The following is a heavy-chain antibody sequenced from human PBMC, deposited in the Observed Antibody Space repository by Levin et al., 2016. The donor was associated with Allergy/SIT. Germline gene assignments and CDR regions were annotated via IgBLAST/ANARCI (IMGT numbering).Heavy chain of an antibody. V-gene: IGHV1-2*02. CDR3: ATVASGWFDP. J-gene: IGHJ5*02. D-gene: IGHD6-6*01. Sequence: ASVKVSCKASGYTFTDHYLHWVRQAPGQGLEWMGWLNPNTGGRVFAQKFQGRVIMTWDTSISTAYMELTSLRSDDTAVYYCATVASGWFDPWGQGTLVTVSS. CDR2: LNPNTGGR. CDR1: GYTFTDHY.